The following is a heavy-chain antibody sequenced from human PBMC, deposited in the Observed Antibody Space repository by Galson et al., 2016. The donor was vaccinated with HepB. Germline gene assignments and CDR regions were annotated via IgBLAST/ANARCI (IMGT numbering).Heavy chain of an antibody. Sequence: SLRLSCAASKFSFSNYAMHWVRQAPGMGLEWVAIIAYDGSNNYYADSVRGRFTISRDNSKNTLYLQMNSLRVDDTAVYYCARPGEWCDNGTCYYEYFDYWGQGTLVTVSS. J-gene: IGHJ4*02. V-gene: IGHV3-30*04. CDR1: KFSFSNYA. CDR2: IAYDGSNN. CDR3: ARPGEWCDNGTCYYEYFDY. D-gene: IGHD2-8*01.